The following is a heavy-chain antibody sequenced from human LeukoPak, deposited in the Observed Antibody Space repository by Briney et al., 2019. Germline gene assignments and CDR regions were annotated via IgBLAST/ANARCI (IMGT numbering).Heavy chain of an antibody. CDR2: INQAGSEK. D-gene: IGHD1-26*01. CDR3: ARRKFSGSYSSYYHYYYMDV. Sequence: QPGGSLRLSCAASGCTFSSSWMSWVPPAPGKGLAWVANINQAGSEKYYVDSVKGRFTISRDNAKNSLYLQMNSLRAEDTAVYYCARRKFSGSYSSYYHYYYMDVWGKGTTVTVSS. V-gene: IGHV3-7*01. J-gene: IGHJ6*03. CDR1: GCTFSSSW.